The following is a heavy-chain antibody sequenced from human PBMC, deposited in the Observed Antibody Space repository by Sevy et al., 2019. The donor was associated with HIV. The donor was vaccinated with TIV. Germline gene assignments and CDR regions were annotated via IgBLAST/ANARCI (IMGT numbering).Heavy chain of an antibody. CDR1: GFTIRTYN. CDR2: ISSNSTYI. Sequence: GGSLRLSCAASGFTIRTYNMNWVRQAPGKGLEWVSSISSNSTYIYYADSVKGRFAISRDNAKNPLYLQMSSLRAEDTAVYYCARDLVISATTDYFYYGMDVWGQGTTVTVSS. D-gene: IGHD2-15*01. V-gene: IGHV3-21*01. CDR3: ARDLVISATTDYFYYGMDV. J-gene: IGHJ6*02.